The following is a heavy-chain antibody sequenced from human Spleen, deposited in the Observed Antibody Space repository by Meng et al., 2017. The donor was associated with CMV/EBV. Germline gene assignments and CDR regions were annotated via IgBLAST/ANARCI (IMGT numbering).Heavy chain of an antibody. CDR2: IIPILGIA. CDR1: GDTFNRYA. D-gene: IGHD1-26*01. J-gene: IGHJ4*02. Sequence: SVKVSCKASGDTFNRYAITWVRQAPGQGLEWMGRIIPILGIADYAQKFQGRVTITADKSTYTAYMELSSLRSEDTAVYYCARVGGATAFDYWGQGTLVTVSS. V-gene: IGHV1-69*04. CDR3: ARVGGATAFDY.